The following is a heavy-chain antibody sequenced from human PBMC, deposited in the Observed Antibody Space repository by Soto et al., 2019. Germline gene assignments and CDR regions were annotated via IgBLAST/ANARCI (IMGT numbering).Heavy chain of an antibody. CDR2: VSHIGST. J-gene: IGHJ4*02. D-gene: IGHD6-19*01. Sequence: PSETLSLTCSVSGGSISNSSYLWGWVRQPPGKGMQWIGSVSHIGSTNYNPSLKSRLTISVGTSKTQSSLRLDSVTAADMAVYYCSRIAVSGPRTGFDYWGQGILVTVSS. V-gene: IGHV4-39*01. CDR1: GGSISNSSYL. CDR3: SRIAVSGPRTGFDY.